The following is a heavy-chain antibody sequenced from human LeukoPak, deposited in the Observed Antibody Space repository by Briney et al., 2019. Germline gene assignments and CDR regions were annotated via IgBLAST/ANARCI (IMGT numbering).Heavy chain of an antibody. J-gene: IGHJ4*02. CDR3: AKGGHFRVMDWYFDF. Sequence: GGSLRLSCTASGFTFSDYAMSWVRQAPGKGLEWVSGIGRSETQTSYADSGKGRFIISRDNSKNTLYLHMNSLSADDTATYFCAKGGHFRVMDWYFDFWGPGTQVTVSS. CDR2: IGRSETQT. V-gene: IGHV3-23*05. CDR1: GFTFSDYA. D-gene: IGHD3/OR15-3a*01.